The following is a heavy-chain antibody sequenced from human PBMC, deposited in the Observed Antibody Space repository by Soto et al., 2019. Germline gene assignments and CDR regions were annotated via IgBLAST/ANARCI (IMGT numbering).Heavy chain of an antibody. V-gene: IGHV3-23*01. J-gene: IGHJ4*02. CDR3: VKVPPNFEWIFDY. CDR1: GFPFINYV. CDR2: ISGSGGST. Sequence: EVQLLESGGGLVQSGGSLRLSCTASGFPFINYVIHWVRQAPGRGLEWVSGISGSGGSTFYADSVKGRFTISRDNSKNTVYLQMNNLRGEDTAVYHCVKVPPNFEWIFDYWGQGTLVTVSS. D-gene: IGHD3-9*01.